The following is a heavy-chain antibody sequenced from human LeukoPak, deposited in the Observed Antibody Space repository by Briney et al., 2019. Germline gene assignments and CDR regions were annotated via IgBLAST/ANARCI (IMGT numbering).Heavy chain of an antibody. CDR2: ISFDGNNE. J-gene: IGHJ6*02. D-gene: IGHD2-21*02. Sequence: GGSLRLSCAASGFTFSNYAMHWVRQAPGKGLEWLAVISFDGNNEYYADSVKGRFTISRDNSKNTLYLQMNSLRAEDTAVYYCAKGTYCGGDCYPQAPNYYFGMDVWGQGTTVTVSS. V-gene: IGHV3-30-3*02. CDR1: GFTFSNYA. CDR3: AKGTYCGGDCYPQAPNYYFGMDV.